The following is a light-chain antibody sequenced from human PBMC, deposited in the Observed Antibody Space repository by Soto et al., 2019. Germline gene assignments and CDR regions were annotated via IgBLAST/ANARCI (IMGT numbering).Light chain of an antibody. V-gene: IGLV3-21*04. Sequence: SYELTQPPSVSVAPGKTARITCGGNKIGSKSVHWYQQKPGQAPVLVIYYDSDRPSGIPERFSGSNSRNTATLTISRVEAGDEADYYCKVCDSSSDHVVFGGGTKLTVL. CDR2: YDS. CDR1: KIGSKS. J-gene: IGLJ2*01. CDR3: KVCDSSSDHVV.